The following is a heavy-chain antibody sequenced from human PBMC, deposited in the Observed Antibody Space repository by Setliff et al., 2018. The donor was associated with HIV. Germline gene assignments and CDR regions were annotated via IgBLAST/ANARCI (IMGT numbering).Heavy chain of an antibody. V-gene: IGHV4-39*01. CDR1: GGSISSSNFY. CDR2: ISYSGST. CDR3: ARHRQGLTGSTPGYYMDV. Sequence: SETLSLTCTVSGGSISSSNFYWGWIRQPPGKGLEWIGSISYSGSTYYNPSLKSRVTMSVDTSKNQFSLKLSSVTAADTAVYYCARHRQGLTGSTPGYYMDVWGKGATVTVSS. D-gene: IGHD1-7*01. J-gene: IGHJ6*03.